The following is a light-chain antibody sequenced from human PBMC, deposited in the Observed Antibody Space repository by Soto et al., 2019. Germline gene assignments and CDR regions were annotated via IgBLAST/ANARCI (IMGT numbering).Light chain of an antibody. J-gene: IGKJ5*01. Sequence: DIVMTQSPDSLAMSLCEIATIDVHFSLGVLSRYNNKNYLAWYQQKPGQPPKVLIYWASTRESGVPDRFSGSGTGTDFTLTISSLQAEDFGVYFCHQYNNWPPSTFGQGTGLE. CDR1: LGVLSRYNNKNY. CDR2: WAS. V-gene: IGKV4-1*01. CDR3: HQYNNWPPST.